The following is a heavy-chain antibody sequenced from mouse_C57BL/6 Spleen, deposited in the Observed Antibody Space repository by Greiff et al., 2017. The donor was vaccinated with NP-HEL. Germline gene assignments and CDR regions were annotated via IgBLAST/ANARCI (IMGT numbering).Heavy chain of an antibody. Sequence: VKLQQPGAELVKPGASVKLSCKASGYTFTSYWMHWVKQRPGRGLEWIGRIEPNSGGTKYNEKFKSKATLTVDKPSSTAYMQLSSLTSEDSAVYYCARCDGYHCYGYWGQGTTLTVSS. D-gene: IGHD2-3*01. CDR2: IEPNSGGT. J-gene: IGHJ2*01. CDR1: GYTFTSYW. V-gene: IGHV1-72*01. CDR3: ARCDGYHCYGY.